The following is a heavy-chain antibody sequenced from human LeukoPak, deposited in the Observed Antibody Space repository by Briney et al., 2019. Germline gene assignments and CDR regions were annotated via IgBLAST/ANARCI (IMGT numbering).Heavy chain of an antibody. V-gene: IGHV4-59*01. CDR3: ARGSRTSVDY. J-gene: IGHJ4*02. D-gene: IGHD2-2*01. Sequence: SETLSLTCSVSGGSISSYSWSWIRQPPGKGLDWIGYIYTSGSTNYNPSLKSRVTISVDTSKNEFSLNLSSVIAADTAVYYCARGSRTSVDYWGQGTLVTASS. CDR1: GGSISSYS. CDR2: IYTSGST.